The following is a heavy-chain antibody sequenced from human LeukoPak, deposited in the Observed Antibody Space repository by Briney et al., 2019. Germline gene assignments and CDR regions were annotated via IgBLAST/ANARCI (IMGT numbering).Heavy chain of an antibody. CDR1: GFTFSSYA. Sequence: QPGGSLRLSCAASGFTFSSYAMSWVRQAPGKGLEWVSAISGSGGSTYYADSVKGRFTISRDNSKNTLYLQMNSLRAEDTAVYYCAKDSALEDYYYMDVWGKGTTVTISS. J-gene: IGHJ6*03. CDR2: ISGSGGST. CDR3: AKDSALEDYYYMDV. V-gene: IGHV3-23*01.